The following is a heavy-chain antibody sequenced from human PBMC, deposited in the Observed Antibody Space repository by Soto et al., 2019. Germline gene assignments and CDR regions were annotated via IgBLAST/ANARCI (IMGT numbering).Heavy chain of an antibody. D-gene: IGHD3-16*01. CDR2: FYWDDDK. J-gene: IGHJ5*02. CDR1: GFSLTTRGVG. V-gene: IGHV2-5*02. CDR3: AHIPNYYQYDWFDP. Sequence: QITLKESGPTLVKPTQTLTLTCTFSGFSLTTRGVGVGWIRPPPGKALECLALFYWDDDKRYSPSLQRRLSITKDTSKNQVVLTMTNVDPVDTATYYCAHIPNYYQYDWFDPWCQGTLVSVSS.